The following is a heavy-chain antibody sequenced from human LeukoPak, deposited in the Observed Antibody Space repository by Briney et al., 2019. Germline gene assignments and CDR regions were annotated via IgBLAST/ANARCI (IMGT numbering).Heavy chain of an antibody. D-gene: IGHD1-26*01. V-gene: IGHV4-59*08. J-gene: IGHJ3*02. CDR1: GGSISSYY. CDR2: IYYSGST. Sequence: SETLSLTCTVSGGSISSYYWSWIRQPPGKGLEWIGYIYYSGSTNYNPSLKSRVTISVDTSKNQFSLKLSSVTAADTAVYYCARPDGSYATDAFDIWGQGTMVTVSS. CDR3: ARPDGSYATDAFDI.